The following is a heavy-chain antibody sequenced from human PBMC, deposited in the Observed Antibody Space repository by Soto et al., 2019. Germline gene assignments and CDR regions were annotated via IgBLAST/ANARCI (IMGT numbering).Heavy chain of an antibody. CDR3: AKETGYSYGFQPNALDV. Sequence: GGSLRLSCAGSGFTFSRYAMDWVRQAPGKGLEWVSIISSRGDRTSYVESVKGRFTISRDDSKNTLFLHMNSLGAEDTAVYYCAKETGYSYGFQPNALDVWGQGTTVTVSS. CDR1: GFTFSRYA. J-gene: IGHJ6*02. CDR2: ISSRGDRT. D-gene: IGHD5-18*01. V-gene: IGHV3-23*01.